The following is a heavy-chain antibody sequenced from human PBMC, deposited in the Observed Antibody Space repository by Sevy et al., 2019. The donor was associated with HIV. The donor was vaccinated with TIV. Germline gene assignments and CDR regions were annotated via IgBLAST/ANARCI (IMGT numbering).Heavy chain of an antibody. Sequence: GGSLRLSCAASGFTFSNYDMNWVRQAPGKGLEWVSYISSGSSYIYYAGSLKGRVTISRDNANNSLFLQLNSLRAEDTDVYYCARALDYYDTGGLYYWGQGALVTVSS. CDR2: ISSGSSYI. V-gene: IGHV3-21*01. CDR1: GFTFSNYD. CDR3: ARALDYYDTGGLYY. D-gene: IGHD3-22*01. J-gene: IGHJ4*02.